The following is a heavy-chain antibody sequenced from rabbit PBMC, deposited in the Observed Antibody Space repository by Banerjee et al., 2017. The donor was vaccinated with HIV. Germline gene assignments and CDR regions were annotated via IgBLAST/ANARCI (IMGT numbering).Heavy chain of an antibody. CDR3: ARNYVNVFDP. J-gene: IGHJ2*01. V-gene: IGHV1S45*01. Sequence: QEQLVESGGGLVQPGGSLTLSCKASGFEFSRFGVSWVRQAPGKGLEWIACIDTNNGDTDYANWPKGRFTISKASSTTVTLQMTSLTAADTATYFCARNYVNVFDPWGQGTLVTVS. CDR2: IDTNNGDT. CDR1: GFEFSRFG. D-gene: IGHD1-1*01.